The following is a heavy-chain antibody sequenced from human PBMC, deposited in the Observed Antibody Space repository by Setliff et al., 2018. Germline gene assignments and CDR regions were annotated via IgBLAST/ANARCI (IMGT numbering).Heavy chain of an antibody. D-gene: IGHD3-22*01. V-gene: IGHV1-46*01. CDR1: GYTFTSHY. Sequence: ASVKVSCKASGYTFTSHYMHWVRQAPGLGLEWMGTINPSSGRTSYAQKFQGRVTMTRDTSTSTVYMDMSSLRSEDTAVYYCARDVFPYHYEGAFDIWGQGTTVTVSS. CDR2: INPSSGRT. J-gene: IGHJ3*02. CDR3: ARDVFPYHYEGAFDI.